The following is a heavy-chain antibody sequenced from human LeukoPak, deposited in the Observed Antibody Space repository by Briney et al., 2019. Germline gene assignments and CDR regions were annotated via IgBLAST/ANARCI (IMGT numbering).Heavy chain of an antibody. CDR3: AREGAEDHDAFDI. CDR2: IYYSGST. J-gene: IGHJ3*02. V-gene: IGHV4-39*07. Sequence: PSETLSLTCTVSGGSISSSSYYRGWIRQPPGKGLEWIGSIYYSGSTYYNPSLKSRVTISVDRSKNQFSLKLSSVTAADTAVYYCAREGAEDHDAFDIWGQGTMVTVSS. D-gene: IGHD2-15*01. CDR1: GGSISSSSYY.